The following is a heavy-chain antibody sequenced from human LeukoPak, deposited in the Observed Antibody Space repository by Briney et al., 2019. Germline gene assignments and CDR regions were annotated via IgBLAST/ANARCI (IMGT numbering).Heavy chain of an antibody. J-gene: IGHJ4*02. Sequence: GGSLRLSCAASGFTFSSYAMSWVRQAPGKGLEWVSSITDSGDSTYYADSVKGRFTISRDNSKDTLYLQMNSLRAEDTAIYFCAKDETWRPAADWGQGTLVTVSS. V-gene: IGHV3-23*01. CDR2: ITDSGDST. D-gene: IGHD2-2*01. CDR3: AKDETWRPAAD. CDR1: GFTFSSYA.